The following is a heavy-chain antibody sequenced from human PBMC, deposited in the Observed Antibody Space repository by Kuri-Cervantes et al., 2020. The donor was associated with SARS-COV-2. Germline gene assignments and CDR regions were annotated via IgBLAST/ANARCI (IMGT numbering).Heavy chain of an antibody. V-gene: IGHV3-23*01. Sequence: GESLKISCAASGFTFSSYAMSWVRQAPGKGLEWVSAISGSGGSTYYADSVKGRFTISRDNSKNTLYLQMNSLRAEDTAVYYCAKGDYCSSTSCHSYYYYYGMDVWGQGTTVTVSS. D-gene: IGHD2-2*01. CDR2: ISGSGGST. CDR3: AKGDYCSSTSCHSYYYYYGMDV. CDR1: GFTFSSYA. J-gene: IGHJ6*02.